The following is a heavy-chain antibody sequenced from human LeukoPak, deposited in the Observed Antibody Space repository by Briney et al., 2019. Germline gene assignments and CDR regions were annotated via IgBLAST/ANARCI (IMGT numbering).Heavy chain of an antibody. J-gene: IGHJ3*02. Sequence: PGGSLRLSCTASGFTFSNYAMSWVRQAPGKGLEWISAITGGGDDTYYADSVKGRFTISRDNSKNTLYLQMNSLRAEDTAVYYCARDTGGNYISDAFDIWGQGTMVTVSS. CDR3: ARDTGGNYISDAFDI. D-gene: IGHD4-23*01. CDR2: ITGGGDDT. V-gene: IGHV3-23*01. CDR1: GFTFSNYA.